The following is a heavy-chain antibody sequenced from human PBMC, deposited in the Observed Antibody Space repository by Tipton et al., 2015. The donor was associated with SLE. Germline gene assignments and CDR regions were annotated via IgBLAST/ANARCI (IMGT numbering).Heavy chain of an antibody. J-gene: IGHJ4*02. CDR1: GFTFYNYA. CDR2: ISDSGGAT. CDR3: AKSPAHQLAFEFDA. V-gene: IGHV3-23*01. D-gene: IGHD1-1*01. Sequence: SLRLSCAASGFTFYNYAMNWVRQTPGKGLEWVSGISDSGGATYYADSVTGRFTISRDNSKNTLFLQVNTLRAEDADVYYCAKSPAHQLAFEFDAWGQGALVTVSS.